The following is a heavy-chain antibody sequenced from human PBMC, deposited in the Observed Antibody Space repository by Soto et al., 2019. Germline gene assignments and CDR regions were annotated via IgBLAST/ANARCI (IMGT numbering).Heavy chain of an antibody. CDR3: ARGHDILTGCKFTF. J-gene: IGHJ4*02. V-gene: IGHV1-18*01. Sequence: QVRLVQSGAEVKKPGASVKVSCKTYGYDFTNYGINWVRQAPGQGLEWMGWISAYNGNIVYAQNFRGRATLTTDTSTGSAYMELRSLRSDHTAVYYCARGHDILTGCKFTFWGQGTLVTFSS. CDR1: GYDFTNYG. CDR2: ISAYNGNI. D-gene: IGHD3-9*01.